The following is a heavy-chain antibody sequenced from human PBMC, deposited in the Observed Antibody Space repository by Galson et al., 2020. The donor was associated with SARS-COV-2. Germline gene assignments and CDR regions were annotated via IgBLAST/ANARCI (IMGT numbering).Heavy chain of an antibody. Sequence: GGSLRLSCAASGFTVSSNYMSWVRQAPGKGLEWVSVIYSGGSTYYADSVKGRFTISRENAKNSLYLQMNSLRAGDTAVYYCARAERGYYDSSGYYYEGNFDYWGQGTLVTVSS. CDR2: IYSGGST. CDR3: ARAERGYYDSSGYYYEGNFDY. CDR1: GFTVSSNY. V-gene: IGHV3-53*01. J-gene: IGHJ4*02. D-gene: IGHD3-22*01.